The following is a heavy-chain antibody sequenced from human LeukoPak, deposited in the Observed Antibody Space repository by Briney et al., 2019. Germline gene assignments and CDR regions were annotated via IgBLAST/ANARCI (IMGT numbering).Heavy chain of an antibody. Sequence: GGSLRLSCAASGFTFSDYYMSWIRQAPGKGLEWVSYISGGGSTIYYADSVKGRFTISRDNAKNSLYLQMNSLRAEDTAVYYCARDHRGKVAYYYGSGSYHDAFDIWGQGTMVTVSS. D-gene: IGHD3-10*01. V-gene: IGHV3-11*01. CDR3: ARDHRGKVAYYYGSGSYHDAFDI. J-gene: IGHJ3*02. CDR2: ISGGGSTI. CDR1: GFTFSDYY.